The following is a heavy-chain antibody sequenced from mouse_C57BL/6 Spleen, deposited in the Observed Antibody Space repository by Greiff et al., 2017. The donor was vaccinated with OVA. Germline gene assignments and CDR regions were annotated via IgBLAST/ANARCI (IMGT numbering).Heavy chain of an antibody. CDR2: ISGGGGNT. V-gene: IGHV5-4*01. Sequence: EVQGVESGGGLVKPGGSLKLSCAASGFTFSSYTMSWVRQTPEKRLEWVATISGGGGNTYYPDSVKGRFTISRDNAKNNLYLQMSHLKSEDTAMYYCAREDGNFDVWGTGTTVTVSS. CDR1: GFTFSSYT. J-gene: IGHJ1*03. CDR3: AREDGNFDV. D-gene: IGHD2-1*01.